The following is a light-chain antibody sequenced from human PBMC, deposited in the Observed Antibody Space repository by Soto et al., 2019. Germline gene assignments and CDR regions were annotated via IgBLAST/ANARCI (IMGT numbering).Light chain of an antibody. Sequence: QSALTQPASVSGSPGQSITISCTGTSSDVGGYNYVSWYQEHPGKAPKLMIYEVSNRPSGVSNRFSGSKSGNTASLTISGLQAEDEADYYSSSYTSSSTVFGGGTQLPVL. CDR2: EVS. CDR3: SSYTSSSTV. V-gene: IGLV2-14*01. J-gene: IGLJ3*02. CDR1: SSDVGGYNY.